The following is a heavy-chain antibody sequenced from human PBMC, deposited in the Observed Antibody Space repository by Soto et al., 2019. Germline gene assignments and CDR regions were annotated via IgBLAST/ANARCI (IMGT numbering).Heavy chain of an antibody. CDR2: ISYDGSNK. V-gene: IGHV3-30-3*01. CDR3: ARGLERRYLDY. D-gene: IGHD1-1*01. J-gene: IGHJ4*02. Sequence: LSCAASGFTFSSYAMHWVRQAPGKGLEWVAVISYDGSNKYYADSVKGRFTISRDNSKNTLYLQMNSLRAEDTAVYYCARGLERRYLDYWGQGTLVTVSS. CDR1: GFTFSSYA.